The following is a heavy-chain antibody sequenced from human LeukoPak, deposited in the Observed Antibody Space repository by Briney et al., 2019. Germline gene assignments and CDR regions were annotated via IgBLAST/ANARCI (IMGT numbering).Heavy chain of an antibody. Sequence: GGSLRLSCSASAFTVSNNYMSWVCRTAGKRLEWVSLYSGSGTYYADSVKGRFTISRDNSKNTLYLQMNSLRAEDTAVYYCARNSGELGAWGQGTLVTVSS. J-gene: IGHJ5*02. V-gene: IGHV3-53*01. CDR3: ARNSGELGA. CDR2: YSGSGT. CDR1: AFTVSNNY. D-gene: IGHD2-21*01.